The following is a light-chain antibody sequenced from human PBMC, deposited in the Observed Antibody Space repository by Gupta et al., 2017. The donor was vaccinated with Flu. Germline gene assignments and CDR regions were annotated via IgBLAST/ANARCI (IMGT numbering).Light chain of an antibody. V-gene: IGKV1-39*01. Sequence: GDRVTITCLASQNIKKYLNWYRQKAGEAPKLLIYAAATLQSGVPSRISGSGFGTDFTLTISSLQTEDFATYYCQQSYSRPWTFGQGTEV. J-gene: IGKJ1*01. CDR1: QNIKKY. CDR3: QQSYSRPWT. CDR2: AAA.